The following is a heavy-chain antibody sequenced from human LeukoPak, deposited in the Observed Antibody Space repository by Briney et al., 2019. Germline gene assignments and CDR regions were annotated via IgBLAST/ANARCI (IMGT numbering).Heavy chain of an antibody. CDR3: TRRKLDSSLSWNAFDI. V-gene: IGHV3-73*01. CDR1: GFTFSSYA. CDR2: IRSKANSYAT. Sequence: TGGSLRLSCAASGFTFSSYAMSWVRQAPGKGLEWVGRIRSKANSYATAYAASVKGRFTISRDDSKNTAYLQMNSLKTEDTAVYYCTRRKLDSSLSWNAFDIWGQGTMVTVSS. J-gene: IGHJ3*02. D-gene: IGHD3-22*01.